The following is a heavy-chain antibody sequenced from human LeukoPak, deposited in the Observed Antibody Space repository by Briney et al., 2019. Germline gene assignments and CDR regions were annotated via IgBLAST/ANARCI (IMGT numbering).Heavy chain of an antibody. CDR1: GYTFTGYY. CDR2: INPNSGGT. CDR3: ARSRRYCSSTSCYSWFDP. Sequence: VASVNVSCKASGYTFTGYYMHWVRQAPGQGLEGMGWINPNSGGTNYAQKFQGRVTMTRDTSISTAYMELSRLRSDDTAVYYCARSRRYCSSTSCYSWFDPWGQGTLVTVSS. D-gene: IGHD2-2*01. V-gene: IGHV1-2*02. J-gene: IGHJ5*02.